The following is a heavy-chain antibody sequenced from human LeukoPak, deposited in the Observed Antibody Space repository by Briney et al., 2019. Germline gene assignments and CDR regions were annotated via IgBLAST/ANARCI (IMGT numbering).Heavy chain of an antibody. Sequence: GAPVKVSCKASGYTFSAYYINWVRQAPGQGLEWMGWINPNTGGTNYAQKFQGRVTMTRDMSISTAYMELSRLRSDDTAVYYCARDQGVVVIAATPYYYMDVWGKGTTVTVSS. J-gene: IGHJ6*03. CDR1: GYTFSAYY. V-gene: IGHV1-2*02. CDR3: ARDQGVVVIAATPYYYMDV. D-gene: IGHD2-15*01. CDR2: INPNTGGT.